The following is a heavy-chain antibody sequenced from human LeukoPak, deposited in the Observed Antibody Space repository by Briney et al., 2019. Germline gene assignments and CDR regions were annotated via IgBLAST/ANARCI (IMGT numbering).Heavy chain of an antibody. Sequence: GEALMISSKGSGYSFTSYCIGWVRQMRGKGLEWMGIIYPGDSDTRYSPSFQGQVTMSAAKSISTAYLQGSSLKASDTAMYSCARFLGEGYDYVGGSYRQKFYLDYWGQGTLVTVSS. J-gene: IGHJ4*02. CDR3: ARFLGEGYDYVGGSYRQKFYLDY. D-gene: IGHD3-16*02. CDR2: IYPGDSDT. CDR1: GYSFTSYC. V-gene: IGHV5-51*01.